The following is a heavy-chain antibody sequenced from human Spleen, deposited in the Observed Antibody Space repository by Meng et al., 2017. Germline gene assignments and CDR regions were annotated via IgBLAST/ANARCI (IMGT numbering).Heavy chain of an antibody. V-gene: IGHV4-34*02. CDR2: INHSGST. Sequence: QVQRRQWGAGRLKPSETLSLTCAVYGGSFSGYYWSWIRQPPGKGLEWIGEINHSGSTNYNPSLKSRVTISVDTSKNQFSLKLSSVTAADTAVYYCARGARNYARKYFQHWGQGTLVTVSS. D-gene: IGHD1-7*01. CDR3: ARGARNYARKYFQH. CDR1: GGSFSGYY. J-gene: IGHJ1*01.